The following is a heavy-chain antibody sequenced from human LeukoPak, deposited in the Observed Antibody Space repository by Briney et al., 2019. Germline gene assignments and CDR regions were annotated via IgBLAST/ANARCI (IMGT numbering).Heavy chain of an antibody. CDR2: INTNTGNP. CDR3: ARSIAVAGSYYYMDV. Sequence: ASVKVSCKASGYTFTSYAMNWVRQAPGQGLEWMGWINTNTGNPTYAQGFTGRFVFSLDTSVSTAYLQISSLKAEDTAVYYCARSIAVAGSYYYMDVWGKGTTVTVSS. CDR1: GYTFTSYA. J-gene: IGHJ6*03. D-gene: IGHD6-19*01. V-gene: IGHV7-4-1*02.